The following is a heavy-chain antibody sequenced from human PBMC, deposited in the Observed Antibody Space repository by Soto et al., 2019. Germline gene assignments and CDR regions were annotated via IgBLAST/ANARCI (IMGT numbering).Heavy chain of an antibody. CDR3: ARDERYDGSGYGMDV. D-gene: IGHD3-10*01. J-gene: IGHJ6*02. Sequence: SETLSLTCTVSGGSLSSYYWSRIRQPPGKGLEWIGYIYYSGSTNYNPSLKSRVTISVDTSKNQFSLKLSSVTAADTAVYYCARDERYDGSGYGMDVWGQGTTVTVSS. CDR1: GGSLSSYY. V-gene: IGHV4-59*12. CDR2: IYYSGST.